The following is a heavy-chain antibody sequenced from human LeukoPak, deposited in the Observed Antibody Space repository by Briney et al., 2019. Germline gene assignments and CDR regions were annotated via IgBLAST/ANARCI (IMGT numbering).Heavy chain of an antibody. CDR3: ARDYERIIMVRGVPLSPQTVFDP. V-gene: IGHV1-2*02. CDR1: GYTFTDYY. D-gene: IGHD3-10*01. J-gene: IGHJ5*02. CDR2: INPNSGGT. Sequence: ASVKVTCKTSGYTFTDYYIHWVRQAPGQGPEWMGWINPNSGGTNYAQNLQGRVTMTRDTSISTAYMELSRLRSDDTAVYYCARDYERIIMVRGVPLSPQTVFDPWGQGTLVTVSS.